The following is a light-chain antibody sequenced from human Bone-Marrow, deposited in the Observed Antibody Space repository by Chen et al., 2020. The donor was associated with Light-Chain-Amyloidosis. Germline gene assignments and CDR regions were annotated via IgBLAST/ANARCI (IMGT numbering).Light chain of an antibody. CDR3: QQSYSLPLT. V-gene: IGKV1-39*01. CDR1: HHIENY. J-gene: IGKJ4*02. CDR2: LAS. Sequence: DMQLTQSPSSLSASVGDKITISCRTSHHIENYLNWYQQKTGTPPKLLIFLASRLQSGVPSRFSRRGSVTSCTLPIDNLPPEDFATYYCQQSYSLPLTFGGGTKV.